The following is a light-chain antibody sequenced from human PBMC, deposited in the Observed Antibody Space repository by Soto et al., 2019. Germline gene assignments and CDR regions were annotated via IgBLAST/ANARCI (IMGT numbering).Light chain of an antibody. CDR2: WAS. Sequence: DIVMTQSPDSLAVSLGERATINCKSSQSVLYRSNTKNYLAWYQQKPGQPPNLLIYWASTRESGVPDRFSGSGSGTDFTLTISSLQAEDVAVYFCQQYYSLSPTFGPSTQVEIK. CDR3: QQYYSLSPT. V-gene: IGKV4-1*01. J-gene: IGKJ1*01. CDR1: QSVLYRSNTKNY.